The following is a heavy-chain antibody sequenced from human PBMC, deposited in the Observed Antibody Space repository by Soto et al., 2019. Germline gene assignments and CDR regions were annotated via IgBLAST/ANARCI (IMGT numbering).Heavy chain of an antibody. D-gene: IGHD3-22*01. CDR3: VNYDSSGYYDY. V-gene: IGHV3-64D*06. J-gene: IGHJ4*02. CDR2: ISSNGGST. CDR1: GFTFSSYA. Sequence: GGSLRLSCSASGFTFSSYAMHWVRQAPGKGLEYVSAISSNGGSTYYADSVKGRFAISRDNSKNTLYLQMSSLRAEDTAVYYCVNYDSSGYYDYWGQGTLVTVSS.